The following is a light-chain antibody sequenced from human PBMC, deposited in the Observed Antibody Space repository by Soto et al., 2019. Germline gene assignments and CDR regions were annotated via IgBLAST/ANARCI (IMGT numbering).Light chain of an antibody. J-gene: IGLJ2*01. Sequence: QSVLTQPPSASGSPGQSVTISCTGTSSDVGIYNYVSWYQQHPGKVPKLMIYEVNKRPSGVPDRFSGSKSGNTVSLTVSGLQAKDEADYYCTSYAGSNNVVLAFGGGTKLTVL. CDR3: TSYAGSNNVVLA. CDR1: SSDVGIYNY. V-gene: IGLV2-8*01. CDR2: EVN.